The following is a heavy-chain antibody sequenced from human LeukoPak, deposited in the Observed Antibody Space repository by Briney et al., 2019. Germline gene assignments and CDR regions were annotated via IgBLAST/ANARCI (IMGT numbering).Heavy chain of an antibody. D-gene: IGHD1-26*01. CDR3: ARESGSYHNWFDP. J-gene: IGHJ5*02. CDR1: GGSISSYY. CDR2: IYYSGST. V-gene: IGHV4-59*01. Sequence: SETLSLTCTVSGGSISSYYWSWIRQPPGKGLEWIGYIYYSGSTNYNPSLKSRVTISVDTSKNQFSLKLSPVTAADTAVYYCARESGSYHNWFDPWGQGTLVTVSS.